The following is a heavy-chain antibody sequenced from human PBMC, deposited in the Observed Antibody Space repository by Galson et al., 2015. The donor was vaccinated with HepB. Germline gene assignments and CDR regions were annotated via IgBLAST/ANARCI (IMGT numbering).Heavy chain of an antibody. V-gene: IGHV4-59*11. CDR1: GGPIRSHY. D-gene: IGHD6-13*01. CDR2: IYHSGAT. CDR3: ARGQTSYSSAWYENAFDI. J-gene: IGHJ3*02. Sequence: LSLTCSVSGGPIRSHYWNWIRQSPGKGLEWIGYIYHSGATNYNPSLRSRVTVSVDTAKNQFSLSLTSLTTADTAVYYCARGQTSYSSAWYENAFDIWGQGTMVTVSS.